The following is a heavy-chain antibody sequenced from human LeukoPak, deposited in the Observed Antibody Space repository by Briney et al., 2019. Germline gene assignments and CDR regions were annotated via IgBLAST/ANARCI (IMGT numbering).Heavy chain of an antibody. Sequence: GGSLRLSCAASGFSFSSFGMHWVRQAPGKGLEWVTFIQYDESNKYYADSVKGRFTISRDNAKNSLYLQMNSLRAEDTAVYYCARGMTPNGGNGGWGQGTLVTVSS. CDR3: ARGMTPNGGNGG. V-gene: IGHV3-30*02. CDR2: IQYDESNK. J-gene: IGHJ4*02. CDR1: GFSFSSFG. D-gene: IGHD4-23*01.